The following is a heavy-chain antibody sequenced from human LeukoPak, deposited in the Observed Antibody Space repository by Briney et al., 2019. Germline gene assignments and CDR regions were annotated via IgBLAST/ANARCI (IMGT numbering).Heavy chain of an antibody. CDR1: GDSISGLF. Sequence: PSETLSLTCAVSGDSISGLFWSWIRQPPGKGLEWIGYIYYSGSATYSPSLKSRVTMSVDTSKNQFSLKLSSVTAADTAVYYCARLGTFSDYWGQGTLVTVSS. J-gene: IGHJ4*02. V-gene: IGHV4-59*11. CDR3: ARLGTFSDY. CDR2: IYYSGSA. D-gene: IGHD1-26*01.